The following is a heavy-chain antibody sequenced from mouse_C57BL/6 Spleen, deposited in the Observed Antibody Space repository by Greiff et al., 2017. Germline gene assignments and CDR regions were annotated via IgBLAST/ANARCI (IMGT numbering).Heavy chain of an antibody. J-gene: IGHJ4*01. D-gene: IGHD1-1*01. CDR2: IDPNSGGT. Sequence: QVQLQQPGAELVKPGASVKLSCKASGYTFTSYWMHWVKQRPGRGLEWIGRIDPNSGGTKYNEKFKSKATLTVDKPSSTAYMQLSSLTSEDSAVYDCARERSCDYYGSSYEGAMDYWGQGTSVTVSS. CDR1: GYTFTSYW. V-gene: IGHV1-72*01. CDR3: ARERSCDYYGSSYEGAMDY.